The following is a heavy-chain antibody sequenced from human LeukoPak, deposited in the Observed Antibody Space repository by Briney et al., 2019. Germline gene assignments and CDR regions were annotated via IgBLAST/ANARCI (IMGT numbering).Heavy chain of an antibody. CDR1: GGSLSGYY. V-gene: IGHV4-34*01. J-gene: IGHJ6*02. CDR2: INHSGST. CDR3: ARQQGGSYRLSYYYYGMDV. D-gene: IGHD1-26*01. Sequence: PSETLSLTCAVYGGSLSGYYWSWIRQPPGKGLEWIGEINHSGSTNYNPSLKSRVTISVDTSKNQFSLKLSSVTAADTAVYYCARQQGGSYRLSYYYYGMDVWGQGTTVTVSS.